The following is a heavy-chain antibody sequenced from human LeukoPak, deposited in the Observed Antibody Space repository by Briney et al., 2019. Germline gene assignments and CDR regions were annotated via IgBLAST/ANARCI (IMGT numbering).Heavy chain of an antibody. CDR2: IYSSGST. V-gene: IGHV4-59*12. D-gene: IGHD6-6*01. Sequence: SETLSLTCTVSGGSISSYYWNWIRQPPGKGLEWIGYIYSSGSTNCNPSLESRVTISVDTSKNQFSLKLSSVTAADTAVYYCARGRSSDYWGQGTLVTVSS. J-gene: IGHJ4*02. CDR1: GGSISSYY. CDR3: ARGRSSDY.